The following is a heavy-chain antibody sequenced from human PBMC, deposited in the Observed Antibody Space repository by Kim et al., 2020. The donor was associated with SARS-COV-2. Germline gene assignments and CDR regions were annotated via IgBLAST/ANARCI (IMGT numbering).Heavy chain of an antibody. CDR3: AKSNRITRYGYDAFDF. CDR1: GFTFRSYA. J-gene: IGHJ3*01. D-gene: IGHD3-10*01. Sequence: GGSLRLSCVASGFTFRSYAMTWVRQAPGKGLEWVSAINDNGDHTYYTDSARGRFTISRDNSKNTVFLQLNSLSAEDTALYSCAKSNRITRYGYDAFDFWG. CDR2: INDNGDHT. V-gene: IGHV3-23*01.